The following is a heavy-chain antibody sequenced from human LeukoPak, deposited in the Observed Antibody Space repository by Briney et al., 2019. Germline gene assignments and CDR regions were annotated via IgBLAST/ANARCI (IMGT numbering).Heavy chain of an antibody. CDR3: AKSMSTVTTSPF. J-gene: IGHJ4*02. D-gene: IGHD4-17*01. CDR2: IGSTGSNT. V-gene: IGHV3-23*01. CDR1: GFTFSSYA. Sequence: PGGSLRLSCAASGFTFSSYAMSWVRQAPGKGRDWVSTIGSTGSNTYYTDSVKGRFTISRANSKNTLYLQINGLRADDTAVYYCAKSMSTVTTSPFWGQGTLVTVSS.